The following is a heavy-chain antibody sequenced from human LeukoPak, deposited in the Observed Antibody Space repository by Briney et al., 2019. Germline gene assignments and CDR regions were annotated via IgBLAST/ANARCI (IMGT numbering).Heavy chain of an antibody. V-gene: IGHV3-7*01. J-gene: IGHJ3*02. CDR1: GFTFSSYC. CDR2: IKQDGSQK. Sequence: GGSLRLSCAASGFTFSSYCMSWVRQAPGKGLEWVAIIKQDGSQKYYVDSVKGRFTISRDNAKNSLYLQMNSLRADDTAVYYCAKWDNWNDAGGDAFDIWGQGTMVTVSS. CDR3: AKWDNWNDAGGDAFDI. D-gene: IGHD1-1*01.